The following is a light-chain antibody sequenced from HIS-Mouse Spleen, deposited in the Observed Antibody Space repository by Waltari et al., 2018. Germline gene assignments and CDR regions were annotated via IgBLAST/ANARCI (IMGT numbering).Light chain of an antibody. CDR1: QSLLHSNGYNY. Sequence: DIVMTQSPLSLPVTPGEPPSISCRSSQSLLHSNGYNYLDWYLQKPGQSPQLLIYLGSNRASGVPDRFSGSGSGTDFTLKISRVEAEDVGVYYCMQALQTPWTFGQGTKLEIK. CDR2: LGS. V-gene: IGKV2-28*01. CDR3: MQALQTPWT. J-gene: IGKJ2*01.